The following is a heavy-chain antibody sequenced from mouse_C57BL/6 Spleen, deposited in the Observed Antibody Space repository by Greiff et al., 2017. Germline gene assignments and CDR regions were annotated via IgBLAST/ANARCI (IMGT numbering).Heavy chain of an antibody. J-gene: IGHJ2*01. CDR1: GYAFSSSW. Sequence: PPSGPELVKPGASVKISCTASGYAFSSSWMNWVKQRPGKGLEWIGRIYPGDGDTNYNGKFKGKATLTADKSSSTAYMQLSSLTSEDSAVYFCATIYLDYWGQGTTLTVSS. CDR3: ATIYLDY. CDR2: IYPGDGDT. V-gene: IGHV1-82*01.